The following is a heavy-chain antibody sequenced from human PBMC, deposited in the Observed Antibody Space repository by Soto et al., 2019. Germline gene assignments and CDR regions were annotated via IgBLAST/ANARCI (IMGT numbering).Heavy chain of an antibody. Sequence: PGGSLRLSCAASGFTFSSYAMSWVRQAPGKGLEWVSAISGSGGSTYYADSVKGRFTISRDNSKNTLYLQMNSLRAEDTAVYYCAKVRVQPDIVVVPDAPRRAFDIWGQGTMVTVSS. D-gene: IGHD2-2*01. CDR3: AKVRVQPDIVVVPDAPRRAFDI. V-gene: IGHV3-23*01. CDR1: GFTFSSYA. CDR2: ISGSGGST. J-gene: IGHJ3*02.